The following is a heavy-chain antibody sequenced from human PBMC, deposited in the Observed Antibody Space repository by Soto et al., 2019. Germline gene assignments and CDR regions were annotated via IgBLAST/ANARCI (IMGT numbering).Heavy chain of an antibody. D-gene: IGHD1-26*01. V-gene: IGHV4-59*01. J-gene: IGHJ4*02. CDR3: ARIVGASFDY. CDR1: GGSISSYY. Sequence: SETLSLTCTVSGGSISSYYWSWIRQPPGKGLEWIGYIYYSGSTNYNPSLKSRVTISVDTSKNQFSLKLSSVTAADTAVYYCARIVGASFDYWVQGTLVTVSS. CDR2: IYYSGST.